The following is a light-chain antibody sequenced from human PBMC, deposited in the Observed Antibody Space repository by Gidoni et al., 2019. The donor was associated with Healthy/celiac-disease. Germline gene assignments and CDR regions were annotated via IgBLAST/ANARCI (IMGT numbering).Light chain of an antibody. V-gene: IGKV1-5*03. Sequence: IHLPPSPSTLSASVGDRVTITCRASQSISSWLAWYQQNPGKAPKLLIYKACSLESGVTSRFSGSGSGTEFTLTISSLQPDDFATYYCQQYNSWWTFGQGTKVEIK. CDR1: QSISSW. CDR2: KAC. J-gene: IGKJ1*01. CDR3: QQYNSWWT.